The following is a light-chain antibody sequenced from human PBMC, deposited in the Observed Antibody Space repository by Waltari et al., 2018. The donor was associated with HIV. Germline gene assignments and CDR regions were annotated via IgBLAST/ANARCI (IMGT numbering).Light chain of an antibody. Sequence: QSVLTQPPSASGTPGQRVTISCSGSSSNIGSNYVYWYQQLPGTAPKLLIYMNNQRPSGVPDRFSGSKSGTSASLAISGLRSEDEADYYCAAWEASLSAWVFGGGTKLTVL. CDR3: AAWEASLSAWV. J-gene: IGLJ3*02. V-gene: IGLV1-47*01. CDR1: SSNIGSNY. CDR2: MNN.